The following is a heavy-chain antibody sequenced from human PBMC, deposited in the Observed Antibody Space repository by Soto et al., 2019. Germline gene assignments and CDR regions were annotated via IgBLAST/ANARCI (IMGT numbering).Heavy chain of an antibody. V-gene: IGHV4-4*02. D-gene: IGHD5-18*01. Sequence: PSETLSLTCAVSGDSISSSNWWTWVRQPPGKGLEWIGDIYHTGITNYNPSLKSRVTILVDKSKNQFSLKLTSVTAADTAVYYCARDTPRGYSYGSFDYWGQGTLVTVSS. CDR2: IYHTGIT. CDR1: GDSISSSNW. CDR3: ARDTPRGYSYGSFDY. J-gene: IGHJ4*02.